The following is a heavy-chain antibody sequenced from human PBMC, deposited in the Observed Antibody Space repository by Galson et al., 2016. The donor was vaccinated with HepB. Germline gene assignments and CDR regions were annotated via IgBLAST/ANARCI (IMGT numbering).Heavy chain of an antibody. D-gene: IGHD2-21*02. J-gene: IGHJ4*02. CDR3: VTSPPYCAGDCSYFAY. Sequence: SVKVSCKASGYTFIVNLMHWVRKAPGQGLEWMGCIYPDSGGTKYAQTFQDRVTMTRDTSITTAYVELRSLRSDDTAVYYCVTSPPYCAGDCSYFAYWGQGTPVTVSS. CDR2: IYPDSGGT. CDR1: GYTFIVNL. V-gene: IGHV1-2*02.